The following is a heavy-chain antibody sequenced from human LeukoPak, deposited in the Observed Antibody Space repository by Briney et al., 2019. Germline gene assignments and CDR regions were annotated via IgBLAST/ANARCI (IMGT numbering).Heavy chain of an antibody. CDR1: GASINSYY. CDR2: IYYSGST. J-gene: IGHJ4*02. CDR3: ARVSRGYSYGHISDKYFDY. V-gene: IGHV4-59*01. Sequence: PPETLSLTCTVSGASINSYYWSWIRQPPGKGLEWIGYIYYSGSTNYNPSLKSGVTISVDTSKNQFSLKLSSVTAADTAMYYCARVSRGYSYGHISDKYFDYWGQGTLVTVSS. D-gene: IGHD5-18*01.